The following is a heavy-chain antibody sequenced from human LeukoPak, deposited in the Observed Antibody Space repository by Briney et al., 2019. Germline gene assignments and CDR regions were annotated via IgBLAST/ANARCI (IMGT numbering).Heavy chain of an antibody. J-gene: IGHJ3*02. CDR3: ARSAAYYNEADI. V-gene: IGHV1-46*01. Sequence: ASVKVSCKTSGYTFTSYYIHWVRQAPGQGLEWMGIINPSGGSTTYAQKFQGRLTMTSATSTSTVYMELSSLRCEDTAVYYCARSAAYYNEADIWGQGTMVTVSS. CDR2: INPSGGST. CDR1: GYTFTSYY. D-gene: IGHD3-9*01.